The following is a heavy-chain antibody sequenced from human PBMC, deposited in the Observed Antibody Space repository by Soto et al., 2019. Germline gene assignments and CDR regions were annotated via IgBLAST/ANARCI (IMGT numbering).Heavy chain of an antibody. Sequence: AASVKVSCKASGYTFTSYGISWVRQAPGQVLECMVWISVYNGNTNYXXKLQGRVXXTTDTSTSTAXMELRXLRSDDTAVYYCARVSYDLDAFDIWGQGTMVTVS. CDR2: ISVYNGNT. D-gene: IGHD5-12*01. CDR1: GYTFTSYG. CDR3: ARVSYDLDAFDI. V-gene: IGHV1-18*01. J-gene: IGHJ3*02.